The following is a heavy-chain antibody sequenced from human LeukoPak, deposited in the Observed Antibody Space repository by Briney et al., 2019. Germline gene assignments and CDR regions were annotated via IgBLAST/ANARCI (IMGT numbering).Heavy chain of an antibody. CDR1: GGSISSYY. J-gene: IGHJ4*02. CDR3: ARVVVVVTALRGGVDY. Sequence: SETLSLTCTVSGGSISSYYWSWIRQPPGKGLEWIGEINHSGSTNYNPSLKSRVTISVDTSKNQFSLKLSSVTAADTAVYYCARVVVVVTALRGGVDYWGQGTLVTVSS. V-gene: IGHV4-34*01. CDR2: INHSGST. D-gene: IGHD4-23*01.